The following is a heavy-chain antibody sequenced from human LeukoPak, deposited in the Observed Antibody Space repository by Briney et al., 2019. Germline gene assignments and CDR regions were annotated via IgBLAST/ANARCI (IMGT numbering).Heavy chain of an antibody. CDR3: ARVQGHPPNGLDI. D-gene: IGHD2-8*01. V-gene: IGHV3-74*01. J-gene: IGHJ3*02. CDR2: INSDGSST. Sequence: PGGSLRLSCAASGFTFSSYWMHWVRQAPGKGLVWVSRINSDGSSTSYADSVKGRFTISRDNAKNTLYLQMNSLRAEDTVVYYCARVQGHPPNGLDIWGQGTMVTVSS. CDR1: GFTFSSYW.